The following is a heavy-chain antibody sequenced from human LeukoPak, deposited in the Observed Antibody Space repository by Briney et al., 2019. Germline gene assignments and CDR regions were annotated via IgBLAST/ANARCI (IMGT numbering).Heavy chain of an antibody. CDR3: VKAPHGEPNNWFDP. CDR1: GGSFSGYY. Sequence: SETLSLTCAVYGGSFSGYYWSWIRQPPGKGLEWIGEINHSGSANYNPSLKSRVTISVDTSKNQFSLKLTSVTAADTAVYYCVKAPHGEPNNWFDPWGQGTLVTVSS. CDR2: INHSGSA. V-gene: IGHV4-34*01. D-gene: IGHD5-24*01. J-gene: IGHJ5*02.